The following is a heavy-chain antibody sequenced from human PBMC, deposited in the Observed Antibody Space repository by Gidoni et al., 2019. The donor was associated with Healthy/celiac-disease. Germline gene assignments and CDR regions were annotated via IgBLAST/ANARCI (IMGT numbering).Heavy chain of an antibody. J-gene: IGHJ6*02. Sequence: QVQLVQSGAEVKKPGASVQVSCKASGYTFTGYYMHWVRQAPGQGLEWMGRINPNSGGTNYAQKFQGRVTMTRDTSISTAYMELSRLRSDDTVVYYCARGTAVADYYYYGMDVWGQGTTVTVSS. CDR2: INPNSGGT. D-gene: IGHD6-19*01. CDR3: ARGTAVADYYYYGMDV. V-gene: IGHV1-2*05. CDR1: GYTFTGYY.